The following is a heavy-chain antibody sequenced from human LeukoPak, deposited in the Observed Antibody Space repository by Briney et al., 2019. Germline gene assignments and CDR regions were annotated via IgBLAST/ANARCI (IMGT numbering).Heavy chain of an antibody. CDR2: NIPIFGTA. CDR1: GYTFTSYY. V-gene: IGHV1-69*05. D-gene: IGHD1-1*01. Sequence: ASGKVSCEASGYTFTSYYMHWVRQAPGQGLEWMGGNIPIFGTANYAQKFQGRVTITTDESTSTDYMELSSLRSEDTAVYYCARVTLDNYERYWFDPWGQGTLVTVSS. CDR3: ARVTLDNYERYWFDP. J-gene: IGHJ5*02.